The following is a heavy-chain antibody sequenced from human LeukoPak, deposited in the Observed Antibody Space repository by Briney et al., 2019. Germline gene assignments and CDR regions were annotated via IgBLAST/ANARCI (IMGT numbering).Heavy chain of an antibody. Sequence: ASVKVSCKAYGDTFSFYALSWVRQAPGQRLEWMGGYIPIFTRTDYAERFQGRVTITTDESSNTAYMELSSLRSEDTAVYYCARAGPRHAYYYYYYYMDVWGKGTTVTVSS. V-gene: IGHV1-69*05. CDR1: GDTFSFYA. J-gene: IGHJ6*03. CDR2: YIPIFTRT. CDR3: ARAGPRHAYYYYYYYMDV.